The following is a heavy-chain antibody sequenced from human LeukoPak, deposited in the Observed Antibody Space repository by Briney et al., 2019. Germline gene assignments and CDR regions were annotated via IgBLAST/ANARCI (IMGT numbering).Heavy chain of an antibody. Sequence: SETPSLTCTVSGYSISSGYYWGWIRQPPGKGLEWIGSIYHSGSTYYNPSLKSRVTISVDTSKNQFSLKLSSVTAADTAVYYCARGTPLYYYYMDVWGKGTTVTVSS. D-gene: IGHD1-14*01. CDR3: ARGTPLYYYYMDV. CDR1: GYSISSGYY. CDR2: IYHSGST. V-gene: IGHV4-38-2*02. J-gene: IGHJ6*03.